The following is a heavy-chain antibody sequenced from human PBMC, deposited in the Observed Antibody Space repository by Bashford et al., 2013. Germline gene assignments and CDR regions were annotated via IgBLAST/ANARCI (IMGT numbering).Heavy chain of an antibody. CDR3: ALRRYDAFDI. D-gene: IGHD5-12*01. CDR2: INHSGST. Sequence: SSETLSLTCAVYGGSFSGYYWSWIRQPPGKGLEWIGEINHSGSTNYNPSLKSRVTISVDTSKNQFSLKLSSVTAADTAVYYCALRRYDAFDIWGQGTMVTVSS. CDR1: GGSFSGYY. V-gene: IGHV4-34*01. J-gene: IGHJ3*02.